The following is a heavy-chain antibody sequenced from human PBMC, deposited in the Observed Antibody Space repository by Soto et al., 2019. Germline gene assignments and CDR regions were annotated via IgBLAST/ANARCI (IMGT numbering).Heavy chain of an antibody. Sequence: GGSLRLSCAASGFTFRNYWMSWVRQAPGKGLEWVANIKHDGSEKYYVDSVKGRFTLSRDNAQNSLRLQMNSLRAEDTAIYFCARVAYGNGWVFDHWGQGTLVTVSS. J-gene: IGHJ4*01. CDR2: IKHDGSEK. CDR3: ARVAYGNGWVFDH. CDR1: GFTFRNYW. V-gene: IGHV3-7*01. D-gene: IGHD6-19*01.